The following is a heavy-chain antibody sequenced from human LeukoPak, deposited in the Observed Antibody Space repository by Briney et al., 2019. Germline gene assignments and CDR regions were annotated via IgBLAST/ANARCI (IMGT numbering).Heavy chain of an antibody. CDR2: IRYDGSNK. J-gene: IGHJ3*02. V-gene: IGHV3-30*02. CDR3: AKAYIAVAGPDAFDI. Sequence: PGGSLRLSCAASGFTFSTYSMNWVRQAPGKGLEWVAFIRYDGSNKYYADSVKGRFTISRDNSKNTLYLQMNSLRAEDTAVYYCAKAYIAVAGPDAFDIWGQGTMVTVSS. D-gene: IGHD6-19*01. CDR1: GFTFSTYS.